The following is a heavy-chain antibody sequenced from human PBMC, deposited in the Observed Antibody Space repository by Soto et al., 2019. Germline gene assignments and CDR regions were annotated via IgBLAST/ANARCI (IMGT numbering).Heavy chain of an antibody. J-gene: IGHJ6*02. D-gene: IGHD3-10*01. CDR3: ARDRVMVRGVIITQFRYYYGMDV. V-gene: IGHV1-46*01. CDR1: GYTFTSYY. Sequence: ASVKVSCKASGYTFTSYYMHWVRQAPGQGLEWMGIINPSGGSTSYAQKFQGRVTMTRGTSTSTVYMELSSLRSEDTAVYYCARDRVMVRGVIITQFRYYYGMDVWGQGTTVTVSS. CDR2: INPSGGST.